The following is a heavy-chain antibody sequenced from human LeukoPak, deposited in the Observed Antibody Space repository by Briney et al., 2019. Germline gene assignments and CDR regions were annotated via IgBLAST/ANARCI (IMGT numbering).Heavy chain of an antibody. Sequence: GASVKVSCKASGYTFTNYYIHWVRQAPGQGLEWMGIINPIGGTTDYAQKFQGRVTMTRDTSTSTVYMELSSLRSGDTAVYYCARQQGLQNLNFDYWGQGTLVTVSS. D-gene: IGHD4-11*01. CDR2: INPIGGTT. V-gene: IGHV1-46*01. CDR1: GYTFTNYY. CDR3: ARQQGLQNLNFDY. J-gene: IGHJ4*02.